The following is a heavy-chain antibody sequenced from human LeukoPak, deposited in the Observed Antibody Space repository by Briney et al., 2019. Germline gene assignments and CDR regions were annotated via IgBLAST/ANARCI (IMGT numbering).Heavy chain of an antibody. V-gene: IGHV1-18*01. D-gene: IGHD1-26*01. CDR1: GYTFTSYG. CDR3: ARDSPLIVGATPIDY. J-gene: IGHJ4*02. Sequence: ASLKVSCKASGYTFTSYGISWVRQAPGQGLEWMGWISAYNGNTNYAQKLQGRVTMTTDTSTSTAYMELRSLRSDDTAVYYCARDSPLIVGATPIDYWGQGTLVTVSS. CDR2: ISAYNGNT.